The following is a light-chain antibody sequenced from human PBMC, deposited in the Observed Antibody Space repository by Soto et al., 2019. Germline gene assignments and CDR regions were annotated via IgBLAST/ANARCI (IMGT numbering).Light chain of an antibody. CDR1: QDISNY. Sequence: DIQMTQSPSSLSASVGDRVTITCQASQDISNYLNWYQQKPGKAPKLLIYDASNLETGVPSRFSGSGSGTDFTFTISSLQPEDIATYYCHQYDNPPPRLTFGGGTKV. J-gene: IGKJ4*01. CDR3: HQYDNPPPRLT. CDR2: DAS. V-gene: IGKV1-33*01.